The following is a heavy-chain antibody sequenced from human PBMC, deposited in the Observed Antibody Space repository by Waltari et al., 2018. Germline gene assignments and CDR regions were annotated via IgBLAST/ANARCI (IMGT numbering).Heavy chain of an antibody. V-gene: IGHV3-30*01. D-gene: IGHD1-1*01. CDR2: MSPDGGLS. CDR1: GFTFRPYV. CDR3: ARDPLPGPPDFFDY. Sequence: QVQLVESGGGVVQPGRSLRLPCAASGFTFRPYVVHWVRQAPGKGLEWLAVMSPDGGLSYYADSVKGRFTISRDNSRNTLFLQMNGLRPDDTAVYFCARDPLPGPPDFFDYWGQGTLVSVSS. J-gene: IGHJ4*02.